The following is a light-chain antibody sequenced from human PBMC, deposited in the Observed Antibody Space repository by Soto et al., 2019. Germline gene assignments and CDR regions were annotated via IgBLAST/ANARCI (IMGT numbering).Light chain of an antibody. CDR1: QRVSSN. CDR2: GTS. CDR3: QQYGSSPPYP. V-gene: IGKV3-15*01. J-gene: IGKJ2*01. Sequence: EIIMTQSPATLSVSPGGRATLSCRASQRVSSNLAWYQQKPGQAPRLLIYGTSTRATGIPPRFSGSGSRTDFTLTISRLEPEDFAVYYCQQYGSSPPYPFGQGTKVDIK.